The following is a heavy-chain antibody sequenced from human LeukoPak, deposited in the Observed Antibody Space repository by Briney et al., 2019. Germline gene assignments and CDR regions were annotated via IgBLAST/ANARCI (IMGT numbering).Heavy chain of an antibody. CDR3: ARDSSYCSGGSCYSGSAFDI. CDR1: GFTFSSYA. D-gene: IGHD2-15*01. J-gene: IGHJ3*02. CDR2: ISYDGSNR. V-gene: IGHV3-30-3*01. Sequence: GGSLRLSCAASGFTFSSYAMHWVRQAPGKGLEWVAVISYDGSNRYYADSVKGRFTISRDNSKNTLYLQMNSLRAEDTAVYYCARDSSYCSGGSCYSGSAFDIWGQGTMVTVSS.